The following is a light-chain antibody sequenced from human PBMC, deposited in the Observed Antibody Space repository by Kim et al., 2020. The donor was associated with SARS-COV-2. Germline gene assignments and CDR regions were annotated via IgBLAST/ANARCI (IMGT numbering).Light chain of an antibody. J-gene: IGLJ2*01. V-gene: IGLV3-21*04. Sequence: PGRTARITCGGNSIGSKSVHWYQQMPGQAPVLVISYDSDRPSGIPERFSGSNSGNTATLTISRVEAGDEADYYCQVWDSSSDHRVVFGGGTQLTFL. CDR1: SIGSKS. CDR2: YDS. CDR3: QVWDSSSDHRVV.